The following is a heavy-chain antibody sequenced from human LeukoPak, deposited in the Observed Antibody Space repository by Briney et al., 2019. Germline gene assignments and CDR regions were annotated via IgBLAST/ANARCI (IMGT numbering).Heavy chain of an antibody. CDR1: GFTFGSYG. CDR3: ARDTYDDYVPLDY. CDR2: IWYDGSNK. D-gene: IGHD4-17*01. Sequence: PGRSLRLSRAASGFTFGSYGMHWVRQAPGKGLEWVAVIWYDGSNKYYADSVKGRFTISRDNSKNTLYLQMNSLSAEDTAVYYCARDTYDDYVPLDYWGQGTLVTVSS. J-gene: IGHJ4*02. V-gene: IGHV3-33*01.